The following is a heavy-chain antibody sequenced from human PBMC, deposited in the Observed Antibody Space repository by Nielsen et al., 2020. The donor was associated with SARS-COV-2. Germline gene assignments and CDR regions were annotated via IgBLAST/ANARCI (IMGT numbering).Heavy chain of an antibody. V-gene: IGHV3-53*01. D-gene: IGHD1-26*01. CDR2: MYSDGST. CDR3: AREGVGATRYFDY. J-gene: IGHJ4*02. CDR1: GFIVSSNY. Sequence: GGSLRLSCAASGFIVSSNYMSWVRQAPGKGLEWVAVMYSDGSTNHAESVKGRITIYRDNSKNSMYLQMNSLRAEDTAVYYCAREGVGATRYFDYWGQGTLVTVSS.